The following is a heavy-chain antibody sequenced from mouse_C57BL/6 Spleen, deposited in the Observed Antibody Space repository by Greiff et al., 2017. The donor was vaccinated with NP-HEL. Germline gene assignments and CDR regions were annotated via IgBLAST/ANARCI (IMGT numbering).Heavy chain of an antibody. J-gene: IGHJ2*01. CDR3: ARENYYDYAEGLFFDY. Sequence: QVQLQQPGTELVKPGASVKLSCKASGYTFTSYWMHWVKQRPGQGLEWIGNINPSNGGTNYNEKFKSKATLTVDKSSSTAYMQLSSLTSEDSAVYYCARENYYDYAEGLFFDYWGQGTTLTVSS. CDR1: GYTFTSYW. CDR2: INPSNGGT. D-gene: IGHD2-4*01. V-gene: IGHV1-53*01.